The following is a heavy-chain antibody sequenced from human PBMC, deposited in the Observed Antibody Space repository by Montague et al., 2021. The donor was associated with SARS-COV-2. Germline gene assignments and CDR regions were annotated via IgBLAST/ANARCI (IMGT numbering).Heavy chain of an antibody. CDR2: INHSGST. CDR1: GGSFSGYY. D-gene: IGHD3-3*01. CDR3: ARGLGRPGTIFGVALY. Sequence: SETLSLTCGVYGGSFSGYYWSWIRQPPGKGLQWIGGINHSGSTNYNSSLHSRGTISLDTSKNQFSLKLTSVSAADTAVYYCARGLGRPGTIFGVALYWGQGTLVTVSS. V-gene: IGHV4-34*01. J-gene: IGHJ4*02.